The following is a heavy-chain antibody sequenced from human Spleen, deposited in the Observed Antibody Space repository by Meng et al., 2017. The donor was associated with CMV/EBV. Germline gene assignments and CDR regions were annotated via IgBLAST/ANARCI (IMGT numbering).Heavy chain of an antibody. CDR1: GFTLSGYW. CDR2: INQDGSEK. V-gene: IGHV3-7*03. CDR3: AKCRSGIAAALNY. Sequence: ASGFTLSGYWMAWVRQPTGKGLGWVANINQDGSEKSYVDSVRGRFTISRDNSKNTLYLQMNSLRAEDTAVYYCAKCRSGIAAALNYWGQGTLVTVSS. J-gene: IGHJ4*02. D-gene: IGHD6-13*01.